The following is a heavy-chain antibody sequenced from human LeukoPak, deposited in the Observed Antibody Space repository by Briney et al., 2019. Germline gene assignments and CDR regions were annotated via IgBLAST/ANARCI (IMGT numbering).Heavy chain of an antibody. J-gene: IGHJ6*02. CDR3: ARGTTVTTHYYYYGMDV. D-gene: IGHD4-17*01. V-gene: IGHV5-51*01. CDR2: IYPGDSDT. Sequence: GESLKISCKGSGYSFTSYWIGWVRQMPGKGLEWMGIIYPGDSDTRYSPSFQGQVTISADKSISTAYLQWSSLKASDTAMYFCARGTTVTTHYYYYGMDVWGQGTTVTVSS. CDR1: GYSFTSYW.